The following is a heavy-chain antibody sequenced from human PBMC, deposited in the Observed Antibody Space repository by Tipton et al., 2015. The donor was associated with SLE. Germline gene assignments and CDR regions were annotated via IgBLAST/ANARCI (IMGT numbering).Heavy chain of an antibody. D-gene: IGHD1-26*01. CDR3: ARSNYYYGMAV. CDR2: ISWNGVGA. CDR1: GFIFDDYA. V-gene: IGHV3-43D*03. Sequence: SLRLSCAASGFIFDDYAMHWVRQRPGKGLEWLSLISWNGVGATYAESVRGRFTISRDNSKNTLDLQMNSLRAEDTAVYYCARSNYYYGMAVWGQGTTVTVSS. J-gene: IGHJ6*02.